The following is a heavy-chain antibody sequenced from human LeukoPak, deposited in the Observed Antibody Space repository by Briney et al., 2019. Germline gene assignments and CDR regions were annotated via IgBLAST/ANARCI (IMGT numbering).Heavy chain of an antibody. J-gene: IGHJ4*02. D-gene: IGHD3-9*01. V-gene: IGHV3-7*01. CDR3: ARDLTYYDILTGYPY. Sequence: PGGSLRLSCAASGFTFSSYWMSWVRPAPGKGLEWVANIKQDGSEKYYVDSVKGRFTISRDNAKNSLYLQMNSLRAEDTAVYYCARDLTYYDILTGYPYWGQGTLVTVSS. CDR2: IKQDGSEK. CDR1: GFTFSSYW.